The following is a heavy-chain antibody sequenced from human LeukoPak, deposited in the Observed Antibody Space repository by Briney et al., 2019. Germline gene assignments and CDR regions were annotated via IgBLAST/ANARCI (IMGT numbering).Heavy chain of an antibody. CDR2: ISAYNGNT. V-gene: IGHV1-18*01. CDR1: GYTFTSYG. CDR3: ARVPVVPAALYYYYYYYMDV. Sequence: ASVKVSCKASGYTFTSYGISWVRQAPGQGLEWMGWISAYNGNTNYAQKLQGRVTMTTDTSTSTAYMELRSLRSDDTAVYYCARVPVVPAALYYYYYYYMDVRGKGTTVTVSS. D-gene: IGHD2-2*01. J-gene: IGHJ6*03.